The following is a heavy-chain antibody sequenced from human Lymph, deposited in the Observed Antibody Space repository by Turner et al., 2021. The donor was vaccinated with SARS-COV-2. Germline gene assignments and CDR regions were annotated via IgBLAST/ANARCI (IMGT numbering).Heavy chain of an antibody. J-gene: IGHJ6*02. Sequence: EVQLLEYGGGLVQPGGSLRLSCAASGFTFNNYAMSWVRQAPGKGLEWVSTISGSGGSTYYADSVKGRFIISRDNSKNTLYLQMNSLRAEDTAVYYCANLYPTVSWEFPYGMDVWGQGTTVTVSS. CDR1: GFTFNNYA. V-gene: IGHV3-23*01. D-gene: IGHD3-16*01. CDR2: ISGSGGST. CDR3: ANLYPTVSWEFPYGMDV.